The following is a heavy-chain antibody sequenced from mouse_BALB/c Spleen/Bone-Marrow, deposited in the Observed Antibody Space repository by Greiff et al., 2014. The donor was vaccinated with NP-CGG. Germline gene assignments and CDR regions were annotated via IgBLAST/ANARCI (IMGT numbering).Heavy chain of an antibody. CDR3: ARFGRYYFDY. Sequence: VQLQQSGAELVRPGTAVNVSCKASGYAFTNYLIEWVKQRPGQGLECIGVINPGSGGANYNEKFKGKATLTADKSSSTAYMQLSSLTSDDSAVYFCARFGRYYFDYWGQGTTLTVSS. CDR2: INPGSGGA. V-gene: IGHV1-54*01. CDR1: GYAFTNYL. J-gene: IGHJ2*01.